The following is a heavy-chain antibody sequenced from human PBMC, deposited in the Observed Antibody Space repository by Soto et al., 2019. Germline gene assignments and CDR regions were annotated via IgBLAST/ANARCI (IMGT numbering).Heavy chain of an antibody. V-gene: IGHV3-21*01. CDR1: GFTFSSYS. CDR3: ARLPYYDILTGYYPFDY. Sequence: PWGSLRLSCAASGFTFSSYSMNWVRQAPGKGLEWVSSISSSSSYIYYADSVKGRFTISRDNAKNSLYLQMNSLRAEDTAVYYCARLPYYDILTGYYPFDYWGQGTLVTVSP. J-gene: IGHJ4*02. D-gene: IGHD3-9*01. CDR2: ISSSSSYI.